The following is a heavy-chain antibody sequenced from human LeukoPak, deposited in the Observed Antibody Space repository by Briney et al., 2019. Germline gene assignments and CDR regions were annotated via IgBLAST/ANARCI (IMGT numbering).Heavy chain of an antibody. CDR1: GFTFSSYG. J-gene: IGHJ4*02. CDR2: IWYDGSNK. Sequence: GGSLRLSCAASGFTFSSYGMHWVRQAPGKGLEWVAVIWYDGSNKYYADSVKGRFTISRDNSKNTLYLQMNSLRAEDTAVYYCARDLSEKYSYGFDYWGQGTLVTVSS. D-gene: IGHD5-18*01. V-gene: IGHV3-33*01. CDR3: ARDLSEKYSYGFDY.